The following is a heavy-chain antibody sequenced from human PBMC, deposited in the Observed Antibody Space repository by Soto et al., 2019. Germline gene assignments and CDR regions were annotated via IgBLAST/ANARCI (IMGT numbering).Heavy chain of an antibody. Sequence: GGSLRLSCTASGFTFGDYAMSWFRQAPGKGLEWVGFIRSKAYGGTTEYAASVKGRFTISRDDSKSIAYLQMNSLKTEDTAVYYCTRFKLYCSSTSCYRSYFSLGSDPYMDVWGKGTTVTVSS. CDR2: IRSKAYGGTT. V-gene: IGHV3-49*03. CDR3: TRFKLYCSSTSCYRSYFSLGSDPYMDV. CDR1: GFTFGDYA. J-gene: IGHJ6*03. D-gene: IGHD2-2*01.